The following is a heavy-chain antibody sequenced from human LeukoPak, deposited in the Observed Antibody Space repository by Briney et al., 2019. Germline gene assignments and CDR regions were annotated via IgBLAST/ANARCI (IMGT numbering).Heavy chain of an antibody. Sequence: SETLSLTCTVSGYSISSGYYWGWIRQPPGKGLEGIGSIYHSGSTYYNPSLKSRVTISVDTSKNQFSLKLSSVTAADTAVYYCAVSTPDFWSGCYDWGAFDIWGQGTMVTVSS. CDR3: AVSTPDFWSGCYDWGAFDI. V-gene: IGHV4-38-2*02. D-gene: IGHD3-3*01. CDR1: GYSISSGYY. CDR2: IYHSGST. J-gene: IGHJ3*02.